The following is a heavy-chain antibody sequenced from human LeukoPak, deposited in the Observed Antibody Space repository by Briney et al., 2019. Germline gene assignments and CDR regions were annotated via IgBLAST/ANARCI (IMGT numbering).Heavy chain of an antibody. J-gene: IGHJ3*02. V-gene: IGHV3-11*01. D-gene: IGHD6-13*01. CDR3: ARDEHSSSWYFEAFGI. CDR2: ISSSGSTI. Sequence: GGSLRLSCAASGFTFSDYYMSWIRQAPGKGLEWVSYISSSGSTIYYADSVKGRFTISRDNAKNSLYLQMNSLRAEDTAVYYCARDEHSSSWYFEAFGIWGQGTMVAVSS. CDR1: GFTFSDYY.